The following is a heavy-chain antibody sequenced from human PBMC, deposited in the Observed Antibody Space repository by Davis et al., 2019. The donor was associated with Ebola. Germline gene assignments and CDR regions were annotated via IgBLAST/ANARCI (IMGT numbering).Heavy chain of an antibody. J-gene: IGHJ6*02. D-gene: IGHD2-2*02. CDR3: ARVVGYCSSTSCYKDYYYGMDV. Sequence: ASVKVSCKASGYTFTGYYMHWVRQAPGQGLEWMGWFNPNSGGTNYAQKFQGRVTMTRDTSISTAYMELSRLRSDDTAVYYCARVVGYCSSTSCYKDYYYGMDVWGQGTTVTVSS. V-gene: IGHV1-2*02. CDR1: GYTFTGYY. CDR2: FNPNSGGT.